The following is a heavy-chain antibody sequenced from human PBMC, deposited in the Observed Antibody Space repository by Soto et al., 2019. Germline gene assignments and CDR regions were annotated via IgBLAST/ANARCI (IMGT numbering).Heavy chain of an antibody. V-gene: IGHV4-30-4*01. CDR3: ARDSGQQLVRGVDY. D-gene: IGHD6-13*01. J-gene: IGHJ4*02. CDR1: GGSISSGDHY. CDR2: IYYSGST. Sequence: KTSETLSLTCTVSGGSISSGDHYWSWIRQPPGKGLEWIGYIYYSGSTYYNPSLKSRVTISVDTSKNQFSLKLSSVTAADTAVYYCARDSGQQLVRGVDYWGQGTLVTVSS.